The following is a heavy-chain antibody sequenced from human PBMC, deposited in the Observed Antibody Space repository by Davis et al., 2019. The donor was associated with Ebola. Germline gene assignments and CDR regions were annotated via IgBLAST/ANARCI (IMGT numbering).Heavy chain of an antibody. CDR2: ISSSSSAI. V-gene: IGHV3-48*04. CDR1: GFTFSSYS. Sequence: GESLKISCAASGFTFSSYSMNWVRQAPGKGLEWVSYISSSSSAIYYADSVKGRFTISRDNAKNSLYLQMNSLRAEDTAVYYCASVEPAMVTGIDYWGQGTLVTVSS. D-gene: IGHD5-18*01. J-gene: IGHJ4*02. CDR3: ASVEPAMVTGIDY.